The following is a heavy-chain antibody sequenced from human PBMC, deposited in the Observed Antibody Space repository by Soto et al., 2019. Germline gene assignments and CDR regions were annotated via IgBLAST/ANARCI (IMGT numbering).Heavy chain of an antibody. J-gene: IGHJ2*01. V-gene: IGHV4-34*01. CDR3: ARGGGIAAVKSHWYFAL. Sequence: QVQLQQWGAGLLKPSETLSLTCAVYGGSFSGYYWSWIRQPPGKGLEWIGEINHSGSTNYNQSLKSRVTISVDTSENQFALKLSSVTAADTAVYYCARGGGIAAVKSHWYFALWGRGTLVRVSS. D-gene: IGHD6-13*01. CDR2: INHSGST. CDR1: GGSFSGYY.